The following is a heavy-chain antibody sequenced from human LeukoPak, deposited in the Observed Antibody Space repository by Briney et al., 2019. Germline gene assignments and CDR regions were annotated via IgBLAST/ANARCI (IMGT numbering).Heavy chain of an antibody. D-gene: IGHD3-3*01. V-gene: IGHV3-66*01. CDR1: GFTVSSNY. Sequence: SGGSLRLSCAASGFTVSSNYMSWVRQAPGKGLEWVSVIYSGGSTYYADSVKGRFTISRDNSKNTLYLQMNSLRAEDTAVYYCAKAYFSKAGFDPWGQGTLVTVSS. CDR2: IYSGGST. CDR3: AKAYFSKAGFDP. J-gene: IGHJ5*02.